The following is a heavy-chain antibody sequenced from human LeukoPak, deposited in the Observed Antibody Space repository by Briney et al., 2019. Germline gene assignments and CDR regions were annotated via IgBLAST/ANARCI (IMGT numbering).Heavy chain of an antibody. V-gene: IGHV1-3*01. J-gene: IGHJ4*02. D-gene: IGHD6-19*01. CDR2: INAGNGNT. CDR3: ARDPVGIAVAFLDY. Sequence: EASVKVSCKASGYTFTSYAMHWVRQAPGQRLEWMGWINAGNGNTKYSQKFQGRVTITRDTSASTAYMELSSLRSEDTAVYYCARDPVGIAVAFLDYWGQGTLVTVSS. CDR1: GYTFTSYA.